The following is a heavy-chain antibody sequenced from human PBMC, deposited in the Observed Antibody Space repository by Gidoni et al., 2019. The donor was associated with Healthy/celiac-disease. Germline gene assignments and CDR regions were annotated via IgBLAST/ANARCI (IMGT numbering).Heavy chain of an antibody. D-gene: IGHD2-21*02. CDR1: GFTFSSYG. J-gene: IGHJ3*02. V-gene: IGHV3-30*18. CDR2: ISYDGSNK. CDR3: AKGHGDLGNYDAFDI. Sequence: QVQLVESGGGVVQPGRSLRLSCAASGFTFSSYGMHWVRQAPGKGLEWVAFISYDGSNKYYADSVKGRFTISRDNSKNTLYLQMNSLRAEDTAVYYCAKGHGDLGNYDAFDIWGQGTMVTVSS.